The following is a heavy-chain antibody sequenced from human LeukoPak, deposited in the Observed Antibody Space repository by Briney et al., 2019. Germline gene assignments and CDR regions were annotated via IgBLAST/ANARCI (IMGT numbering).Heavy chain of an antibody. Sequence: SETLSLTCAVYGGSFSGYYWSWIRQPPGKGLEWIGEINHSGSTNYNPSLKSRVTISVDTSKNQFSLKLSSVTAADTAVYYCARSQEVGATFNDYWGQGTLVTVSS. D-gene: IGHD1-26*01. CDR2: INHSGST. CDR3: ARSQEVGATFNDY. CDR1: GGSFSGYY. J-gene: IGHJ4*02. V-gene: IGHV4-34*01.